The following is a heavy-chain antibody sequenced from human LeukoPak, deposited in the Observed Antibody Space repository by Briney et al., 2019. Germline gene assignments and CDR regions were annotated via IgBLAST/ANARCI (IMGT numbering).Heavy chain of an antibody. D-gene: IGHD3-9*01. CDR2: IYHSGIT. CDR3: ARAVGAFDWLPLFDF. J-gene: IGHJ4*02. V-gene: IGHV4-38-2*02. CDR1: GDSITGYY. Sequence: PSETLSLTCSVSGDSITGYYWGWIRQPPGKGLEWLGNIYHSGITYYTPSLKSRVTISVDTSKNQFYLNLSSVTAADTAVYYCARAVGAFDWLPLFDFWGQGALVTVSS.